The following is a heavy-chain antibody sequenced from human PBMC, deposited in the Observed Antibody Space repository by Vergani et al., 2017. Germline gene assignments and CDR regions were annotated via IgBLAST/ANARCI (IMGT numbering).Heavy chain of an antibody. D-gene: IGHD2-8*01. V-gene: IGHV4-34*01. CDR3: ARVNTEANGHLYYCCYMDV. Sequence: QVQLQQWGGGLLKPSETLSLTCVVNGGSFTSYDWTWIRQSPGEGLEWVSDIDHTGRPDYNPPLKSRFIMSVDKSRNQFSLTLNSVTATDTAIYCCARVNTEANGHLYYCCYMDVWGQGTAVTVS. J-gene: IGHJ6*03. CDR1: GGSFTSYD. CDR2: IDHTGRP.